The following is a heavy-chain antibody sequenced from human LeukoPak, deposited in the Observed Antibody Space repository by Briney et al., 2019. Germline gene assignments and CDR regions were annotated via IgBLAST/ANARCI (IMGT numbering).Heavy chain of an antibody. CDR1: GFTFSLYA. V-gene: IGHV3-21*05. CDR2: IDSGSDDI. D-gene: IGHD6-13*01. J-gene: IGHJ4*02. CDR3: AGDGSLGY. Sequence: GGSLRLSCAASGFTFSLYAMNWVRQAPGKGLEWVSYIDSGSDDILYADSVRGRFTISRDNAKNTLYLQMKSLRAEDTAVYYCAGDGSLGYWGQGTLVTVSS.